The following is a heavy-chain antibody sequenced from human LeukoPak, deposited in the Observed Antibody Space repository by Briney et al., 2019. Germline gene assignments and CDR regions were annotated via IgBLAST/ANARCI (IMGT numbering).Heavy chain of an antibody. D-gene: IGHD6-19*01. CDR1: GFSLSTSGVG. CDR2: IYWDDDK. V-gene: IGHV2-5*02. J-gene: IGHJ4*02. CDR3: AHSLWWEQWLVREYYFDY. Sequence: SGPTLVNPTQTLTLTCTFSGFSLSTSGVGVGWIRQPPGKALEWLALIYWDDDKRYSPSLKSRLTITKGTSKNQVVLTMTNMDPVDTATYYCAHSLWWEQWLVREYYFDYWGQGTLVTVSS.